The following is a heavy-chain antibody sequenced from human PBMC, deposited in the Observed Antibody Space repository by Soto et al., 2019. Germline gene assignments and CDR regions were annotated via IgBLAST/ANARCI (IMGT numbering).Heavy chain of an antibody. CDR3: AKNQGVELVQVATVDWFDH. Sequence: PGGSLRLPCAPSGFIFENFGMSCVRQAPGKGPECISSISGSGFKKYYADSVKGRFNISRDNYKSKVYLEFNNMSAEDKAVYHCAKNQGVELVQVATVDWFDHWGQGP. D-gene: IGHD1-26*01. CDR1: GFIFENFG. CDR2: ISGSGFKK. V-gene: IGHV3-23*01. J-gene: IGHJ5*02.